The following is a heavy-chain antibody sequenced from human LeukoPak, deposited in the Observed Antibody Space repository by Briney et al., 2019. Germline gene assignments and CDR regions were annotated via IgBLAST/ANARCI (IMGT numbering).Heavy chain of an antibody. Sequence: SVKVSCKASGGTFSSYAISWVRQAPGQGLEWMGRIIPIFGTANYAQKFQGRVTITTDESTSTAYMELGSLRSEDTAVYYCAREGRYSSSSDYWGQGTLVTVSS. CDR3: AREGRYSSSSDY. J-gene: IGHJ4*02. D-gene: IGHD6-6*01. CDR2: IIPIFGTA. V-gene: IGHV1-69*05. CDR1: GGTFSSYA.